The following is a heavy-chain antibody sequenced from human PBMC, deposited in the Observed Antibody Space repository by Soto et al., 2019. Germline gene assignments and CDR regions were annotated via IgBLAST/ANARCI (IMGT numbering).Heavy chain of an antibody. Sequence: EVQLVESGGGLVQPGGSLRLSCAASGFTFNNYWMICVRQSPGKGLEWVANIKQDGSEKYYVDSVRGRFTISRDNAKSSLYLQMNSLRADDTAVYYCARYLGWLRVDYWVQGTLVTVTS. CDR3: ARYLGWLRVDY. D-gene: IGHD5-18*01. CDR1: GFTFNNYW. V-gene: IGHV3-7*04. CDR2: IKQDGSEK. J-gene: IGHJ4*02.